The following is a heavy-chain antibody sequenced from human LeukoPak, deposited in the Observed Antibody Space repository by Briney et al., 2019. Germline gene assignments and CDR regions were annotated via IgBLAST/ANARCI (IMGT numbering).Heavy chain of an antibody. V-gene: IGHV3-20*04. J-gene: IGHJ6*03. CDR3: ARDGKTYYDFWSGYPYYYYYMDV. Sequence: PGGSLRLSCAASGFTFDDYGMSWVRQAPGKGLEWVSGINWNGGSTGYADSVKGRFTISRDNAKNSLYLQMNSLRAEDTALYYCARDGKTYYDFWSGYPYYYYYMDVWGKGTTVTVSS. D-gene: IGHD3-3*01. CDR1: GFTFDDYG. CDR2: INWNGGST.